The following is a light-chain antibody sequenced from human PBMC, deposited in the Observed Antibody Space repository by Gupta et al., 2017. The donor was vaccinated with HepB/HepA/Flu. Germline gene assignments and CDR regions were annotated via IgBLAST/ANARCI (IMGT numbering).Light chain of an antibody. Sequence: IQITQSPSSVSASVGDRVTITCRASHDITNWLAWYQQKPGKAPKLLIYDASSLESGVPSKFSGSGCGTVFTLTISSLQPEDSANYFCQQGNSFPFTFGHGTKVDIK. V-gene: IGKV1-12*01. J-gene: IGKJ3*01. CDR1: HDITNW. CDR2: DAS. CDR3: QQGNSFPFT.